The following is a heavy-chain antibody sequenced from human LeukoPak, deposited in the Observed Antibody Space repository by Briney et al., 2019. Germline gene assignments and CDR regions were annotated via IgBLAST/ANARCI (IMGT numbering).Heavy chain of an antibody. V-gene: IGHV3-30-3*01. CDR3: ARDSQYSSGWSWTFDY. D-gene: IGHD6-19*01. CDR2: ISYDGSNK. J-gene: IGHJ4*02. CDR1: GFTFSSYA. Sequence: PGRSLRLSCAASGFTFSSYAMHWVRQAPGKGLEWVAVISYDGSNKYYADSVKGRFTISRDNSKNTLYLQMNSLRAEDTAAYYCARDSQYSSGWSWTFDYWGQGTLVTVSS.